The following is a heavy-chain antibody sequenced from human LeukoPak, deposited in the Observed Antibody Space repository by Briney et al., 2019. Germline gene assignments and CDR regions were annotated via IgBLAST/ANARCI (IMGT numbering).Heavy chain of an antibody. CDR1: GGSFSGYY. D-gene: IGHD2-15*01. CDR2: IYYSGST. J-gene: IGHJ5*02. V-gene: IGHV4-59*01. Sequence: KPSETLSLTCAVYGGSFSGYYWSWIRQPPGKGLEWIGYIYYSGSTNYNPSLKSRVTISVDTSKNQFSLKLSSVTAADTAVYYCARDLCSGGSCVFDPWGQGTLVTVSS. CDR3: ARDLCSGGSCVFDP.